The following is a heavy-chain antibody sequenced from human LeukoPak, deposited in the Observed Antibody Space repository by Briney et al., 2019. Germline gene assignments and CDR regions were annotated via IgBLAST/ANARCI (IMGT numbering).Heavy chain of an antibody. CDR1: GYTFTGYY. CDR2: INPNSGGT. V-gene: IGHV1-2*02. J-gene: IGHJ4*02. D-gene: IGHD3-16*01. Sequence: ASVKVSCKASGYTFTGYYMHWVRQAPGQGLEWMGWINPNSGGTNYAQKFQGRVTMTRDTSISTAYMELSSLRSEDTAVYYCAAVSPITFGEVTSNFFHYWGQGTLVTVSS. CDR3: AAVSPITFGEVTSNFFHY.